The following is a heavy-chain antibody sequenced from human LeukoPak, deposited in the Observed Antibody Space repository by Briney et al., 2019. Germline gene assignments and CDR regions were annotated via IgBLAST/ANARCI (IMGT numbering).Heavy chain of an antibody. V-gene: IGHV1-2*02. Sequence: ASVKVSCKTPGYTFTAYYIHWVRQAPGQGLEWMGWINPNSGDTNYAQKFQGRVTMTRDTSISTAYMELSRLRSDDTAVYYCARDLNYYDSSGQGVYWGQGTLVTVSS. CDR3: ARDLNYYDSSGQGVY. D-gene: IGHD3-22*01. CDR2: INPNSGDT. CDR1: GYTFTAYY. J-gene: IGHJ4*02.